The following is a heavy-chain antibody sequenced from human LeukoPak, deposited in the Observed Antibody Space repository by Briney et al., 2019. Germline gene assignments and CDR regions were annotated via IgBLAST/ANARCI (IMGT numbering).Heavy chain of an antibody. J-gene: IGHJ5*02. CDR1: GFIFSSYA. V-gene: IGHV3-23*01. CDR3: AKGEAAATPNWFDP. D-gene: IGHD2-2*01. Sequence: GGSLRLSCAASGFIFSSYAMSWVRQAPGKGLEWVSAISGSDGSTYYADSVKGRFTISRDNSKNTLYLQMNSLRAGDTAVYYCAKGEAAATPNWFDPWGQGTLVIVSS. CDR2: ISGSDGST.